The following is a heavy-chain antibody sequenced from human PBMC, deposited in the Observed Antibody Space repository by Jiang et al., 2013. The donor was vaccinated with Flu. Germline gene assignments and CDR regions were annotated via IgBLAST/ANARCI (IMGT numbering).Heavy chain of an antibody. D-gene: IGHD3-10*01. J-gene: IGHJ4*02. CDR1: GYTFTGYY. Sequence: VQLVESGAEVKDPGASVKVSCKASGYTFTGYYIHWVRRAPGQGLEWMGWMNANSGATGYAQKFRGRVTMTRDTSINTAYMELSGLRSDDTAIYYCTRLILGVSFDNWGQGTLVTVSS. CDR2: MNANSGAT. V-gene: IGHV1-2*02. CDR3: TRLILGVSFDN.